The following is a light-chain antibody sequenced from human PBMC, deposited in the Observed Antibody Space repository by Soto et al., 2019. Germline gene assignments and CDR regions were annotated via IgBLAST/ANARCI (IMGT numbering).Light chain of an antibody. CDR2: DAS. CDR1: QSISSW. J-gene: IGKJ1*01. CDR3: QHYNSYSEA. Sequence: IQMTQSPSALSAAGGDRASITCLASQSISSWLSWYQQKPGKAPKLLIYDASNLESGVPSRFSGSGSGTEFTLTISSLQPDDFATYYCQHYNSYSEAFGQGTKVDIK. V-gene: IGKV1-5*01.